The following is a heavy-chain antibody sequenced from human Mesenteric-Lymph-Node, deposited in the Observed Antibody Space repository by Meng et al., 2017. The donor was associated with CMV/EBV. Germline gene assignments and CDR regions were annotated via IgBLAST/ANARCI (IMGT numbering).Heavy chain of an antibody. Sequence: GGSLRLSCAASGFTFSSYAMNWVRQAPGKGLEWVSGISKSGGNTYYADSVKGRFTISRDNSKNTLYLQMNSLRPEDTAVYYCARSMDYYFYLMDVWGQGTAVTVSS. CDR3: ARSMDYYFYLMDV. CDR1: GFTFSSYA. D-gene: IGHD2-8*01. V-gene: IGHV3-23*01. J-gene: IGHJ6*02. CDR2: ISKSGGNT.